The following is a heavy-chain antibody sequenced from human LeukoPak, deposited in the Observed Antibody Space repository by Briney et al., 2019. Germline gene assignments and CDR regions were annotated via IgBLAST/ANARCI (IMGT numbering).Heavy chain of an antibody. CDR3: ARTSHGNYFWGSADY. J-gene: IGHJ4*02. Sequence: GGSLRPSCGASGFSFSNYDMNWVRQAPGKGLEWVSSISSSSVYLYYADSVKGRFTISRDNAKNSLYLQMNSLRAEDTAVYYCARTSHGNYFWGSADYWGQGTLLTVSS. V-gene: IGHV3-21*01. CDR2: ISSSSVYL. CDR1: GFSFSNYD. D-gene: IGHD3-16*01.